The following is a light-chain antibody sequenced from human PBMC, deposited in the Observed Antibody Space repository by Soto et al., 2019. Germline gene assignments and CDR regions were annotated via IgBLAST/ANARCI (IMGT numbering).Light chain of an antibody. Sequence: DIQMTQSPSSLSASVGDRVTITCRSSQTISTFLHWFQQKPGKAPNLLIYDASSLQSGVPSRFSGSGSGTDFTLTISSLKPEDFGTYYCQQTYSNFVSLGGGTKVDIK. CDR2: DAS. J-gene: IGKJ4*01. V-gene: IGKV1-39*01. CDR3: QQTYSNFVS. CDR1: QTISTF.